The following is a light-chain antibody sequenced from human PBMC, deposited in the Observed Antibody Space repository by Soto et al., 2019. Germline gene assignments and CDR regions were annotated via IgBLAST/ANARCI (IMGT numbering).Light chain of an antibody. CDR2: DNN. Sequence: QSVLTQPPSVSAAPGQKVTISCSGSSSNIGNNYVSWYQQLPGTAPKLLIYDNNKRPSGIPDRFSGSKSGTSATLGITGLQTGDEADYYCGTWDSSLSAEWVFGGGTKLTV. CDR1: SSNIGNNY. V-gene: IGLV1-51*01. CDR3: GTWDSSLSAEWV. J-gene: IGLJ3*02.